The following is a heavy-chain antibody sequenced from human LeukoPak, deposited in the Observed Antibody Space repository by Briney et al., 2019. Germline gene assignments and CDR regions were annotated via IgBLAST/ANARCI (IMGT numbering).Heavy chain of an antibody. V-gene: IGHV1-18*01. D-gene: IGHD3-22*01. CDR1: TSR. CDR2: IGTYGGDT. Sequence: TSRISWVRQAPGQGLEWMGWIGTYGGDTYYAQKFQGRITVTTDTSTSTVYMELRNLRSDDTAVYYCARDLWNFYDDSGYNRDFDSWGQGTLVNVSS. CDR3: ARDLWNFYDDSGYNRDFDS. J-gene: IGHJ5*01.